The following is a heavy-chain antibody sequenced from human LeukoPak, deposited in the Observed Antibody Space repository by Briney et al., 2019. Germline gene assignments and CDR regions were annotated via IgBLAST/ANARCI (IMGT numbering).Heavy chain of an antibody. V-gene: IGHV3-73*01. CDR3: TAYNDYGNYVFDY. J-gene: IGHJ4*02. D-gene: IGHD4-11*01. CDR2: IRSKGNSYAT. Sequence: GGSLRLSCAASGFSFSGSAMHWVRQASGKGVEWVGRIRSKGNSYATVYAAPVKGRFTISTDDSKNTAYLQMNSLKAEDSAVYYCTAYNDYGNYVFDYWGQGSLVTVSS. CDR1: GFSFSGSA.